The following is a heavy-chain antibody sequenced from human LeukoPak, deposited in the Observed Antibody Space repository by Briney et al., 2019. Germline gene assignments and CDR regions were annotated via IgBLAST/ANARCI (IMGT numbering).Heavy chain of an antibody. CDR2: IYHSGST. J-gene: IGHJ5*02. Sequence: PAETLSLTCTVSGGSISSGSYYWSWIRQPPGKGLEWIGYIYHSGSTYYNPSLKSRVTISVDTSKNQISLNLTSVTAADTAIYYCARDASPRPRYCSSGRCLNWFDPWGHGTLVTVSS. V-gene: IGHV4-30-2*01. CDR3: ARDASPRPRYCSSGRCLNWFDP. D-gene: IGHD2-15*01. CDR1: GGSISSGSYY.